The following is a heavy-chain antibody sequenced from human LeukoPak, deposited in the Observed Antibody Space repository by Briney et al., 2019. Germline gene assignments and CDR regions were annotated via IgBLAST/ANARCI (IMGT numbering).Heavy chain of an antibody. Sequence: PGASVTVSCKTSGGTFLSHTFSWVRQAPGQGLEWMGKITPVINTANYAQTFQGRVSIYADKSTTTVYMDLSGLRPDDTAVYYCARVNLRGSNYNWFDPWGQGTLVTVAS. CDR2: ITPVINTA. CDR1: GGTFLSHT. J-gene: IGHJ5*02. CDR3: ARVNLRGSNYNWFDP. V-gene: IGHV1-69*08. D-gene: IGHD1-26*01.